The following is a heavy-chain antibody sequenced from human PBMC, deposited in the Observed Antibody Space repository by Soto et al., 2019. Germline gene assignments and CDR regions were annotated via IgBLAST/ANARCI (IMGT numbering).Heavy chain of an antibody. Sequence: EIQLVESGGGLVKPGGSLRLSCAASGFTFSDYIMNWVRQAPGKGLEWLSSISSSSSYIFYADSVKGRFTISRDNAKNSLFLHMNSLRADETAVYYCASPREYCSSTNGYVDFDIWGQGTMVTVSP. D-gene: IGHD2-2*01. V-gene: IGHV3-21*06. CDR2: ISSSSSYI. J-gene: IGHJ3*02. CDR1: GFTFSDYI. CDR3: ASPREYCSSTNGYVDFDI.